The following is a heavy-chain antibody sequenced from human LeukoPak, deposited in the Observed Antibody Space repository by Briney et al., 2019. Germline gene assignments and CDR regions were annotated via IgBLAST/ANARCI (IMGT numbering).Heavy chain of an antibody. Sequence: SETLSLTCTVSGGSISSGGYYWSWVRQPPGKGLEWIGYIYHSGSTYYNPSLKSRVTISVDTSKNQFSLKLSSVTAADTAVYYCARVVGATHLDYWGQGTLVTVSS. CDR3: ARVVGATHLDY. D-gene: IGHD1-26*01. J-gene: IGHJ4*02. CDR1: GGSISSGGYY. V-gene: IGHV4-30-2*01. CDR2: IYHSGST.